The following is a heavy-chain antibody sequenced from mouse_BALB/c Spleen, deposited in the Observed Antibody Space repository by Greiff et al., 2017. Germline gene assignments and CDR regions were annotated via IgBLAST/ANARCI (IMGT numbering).Heavy chain of an antibody. CDR1: GFNIKDTY. J-gene: IGHJ2*01. D-gene: IGHD2-3*01. CDR2: IDPANGNT. CDR3: ARSSGYDGYSDFDY. V-gene: IGHV14-3*02. Sequence: EVKLQESGAELVKPGASVKLSCTASGFNIKDTYMHWVKQRPEQGLEWIGRIDPANGNTKYDPKFQGKATITADTSSNTAYLQLSSLTSEDTAVYYCARSSGYDGYSDFDYWGQGTTLTVSS.